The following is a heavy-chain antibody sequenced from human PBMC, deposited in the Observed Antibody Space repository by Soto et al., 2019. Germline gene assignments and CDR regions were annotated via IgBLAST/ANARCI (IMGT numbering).Heavy chain of an antibody. J-gene: IGHJ4*02. CDR3: ASSTGDIVVVPAAIKY. D-gene: IGHD2-2*01. V-gene: IGHV3-30-3*01. CDR1: GFTFSSYA. CDR2: ISYDGSNK. Sequence: PGGSLRLSCAASGFTFSSYAMHWFRQAPGKGLEWVAVISYDGSNKYYADSVKGRFTISRDNSKNTLYLQMNSLRAEDTAVYYCASSTGDIVVVPAAIKYWGQGTLVTVSS.